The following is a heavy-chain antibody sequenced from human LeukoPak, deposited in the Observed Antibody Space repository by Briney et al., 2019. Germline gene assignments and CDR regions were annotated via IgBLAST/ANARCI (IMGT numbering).Heavy chain of an antibody. Sequence: GGSLRPSCAASQFTFSSYWMSWVRQAPGKGLEWVANIKEDGSKTYYVDSVKGRFTISRDNAKNSLYLQMNSLRAEDTALYYCARYVTALDYWGQGTLVTVSS. CDR3: ARYVTALDY. J-gene: IGHJ4*02. CDR1: QFTFSSYW. V-gene: IGHV3-7*03. D-gene: IGHD2-21*02. CDR2: IKEDGSKT.